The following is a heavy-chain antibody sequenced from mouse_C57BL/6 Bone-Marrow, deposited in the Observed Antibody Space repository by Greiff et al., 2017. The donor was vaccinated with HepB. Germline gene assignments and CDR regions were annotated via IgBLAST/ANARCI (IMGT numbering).Heavy chain of an antibody. Sequence: QVQLQQPGAELVKPGASVKLSCKASGYTFTSYWMHWVKQRPGQGLEWIGMIHPNSGSTNYNEKFKSKATLTVDKSSSTAYMQLSSLTSEDSVVYYCAREGGLLWFAYWGQGTLVTVSA. J-gene: IGHJ3*01. CDR1: GYTFTSYW. CDR2: IHPNSGST. D-gene: IGHD1-1*01. CDR3: AREGGLLWFAY. V-gene: IGHV1-64*01.